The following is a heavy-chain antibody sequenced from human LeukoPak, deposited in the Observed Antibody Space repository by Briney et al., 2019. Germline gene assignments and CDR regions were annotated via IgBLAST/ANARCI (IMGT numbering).Heavy chain of an antibody. D-gene: IGHD5-18*01. J-gene: IGHJ5*02. Sequence: SETLSLTCTVSGGSISSYCWRWNWQSPGKGLEWIGYIHYSGSTNYNPSLKSRVTISVDTSKNQFSLRLNSVTAADTALYYFARRSRWGYNGFDPWGQGTLVIVSS. CDR2: IHYSGST. CDR3: ARRSRWGYNGFDP. V-gene: IGHV4-59*01. CDR1: GGSISSYC.